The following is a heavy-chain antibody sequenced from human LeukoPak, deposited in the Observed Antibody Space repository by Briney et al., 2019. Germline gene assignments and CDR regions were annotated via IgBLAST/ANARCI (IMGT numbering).Heavy chain of an antibody. CDR1: GFTFSSSG. D-gene: IGHD1-26*01. Sequence: GGSLRLSCAASGFTFSSSGMSWVRQAPGKGLDWVSVISGSGNYAYYADSVKGRFTISRDNSKNTLYLQMNSLRAEDTAVYYCVLGELHAPFDYWGQGTLVTVSS. CDR2: ISGSGNYA. CDR3: VLGELHAPFDY. V-gene: IGHV3-23*01. J-gene: IGHJ4*02.